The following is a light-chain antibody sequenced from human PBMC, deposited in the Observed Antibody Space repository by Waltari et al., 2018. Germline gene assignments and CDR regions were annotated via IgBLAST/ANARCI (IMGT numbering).Light chain of an antibody. CDR1: YSNTGRNT. J-gene: IGLJ1*01. CDR2: SNN. Sequence: QSVLTQPPSASGNPGPRVTLPCSGTYSNTGRNTVTRYQHLPGTAPKLLIYSNNQRHSGVPDRFSGSKSDTSASLVISGLKSEDEAEYYCAAWDDSLSGDVFGTGTKVTVL. V-gene: IGLV1-44*01. CDR3: AAWDDSLSGDV.